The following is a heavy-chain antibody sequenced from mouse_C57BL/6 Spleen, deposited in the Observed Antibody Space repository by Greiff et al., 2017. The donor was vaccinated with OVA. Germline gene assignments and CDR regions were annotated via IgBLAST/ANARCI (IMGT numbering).Heavy chain of an antibody. CDR1: GYTFTTYP. CDR2: FHPYNDDT. CDR3: ARSYYYGSSPYFDV. V-gene: IGHV1-47*01. D-gene: IGHD1-1*01. J-gene: IGHJ1*03. Sequence: VMLVESGAELVKPGASVKMSCKASGYTFTTYPIEWMKQNHGKSLEWIGNFHPYNDDTKYNEKFKGKATLTVEKSSSTVYLELSRLTSDDSAVYYCARSYYYGSSPYFDVWGTGTTVTVSS.